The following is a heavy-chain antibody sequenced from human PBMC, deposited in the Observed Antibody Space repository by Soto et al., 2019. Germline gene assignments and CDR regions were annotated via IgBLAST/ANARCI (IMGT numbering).Heavy chain of an antibody. J-gene: IGHJ5*01. CDR2: IIPVFGTA. D-gene: IGHD1-26*01. V-gene: IGHV1-69*01. CDR1: GGVFRNYA. Sequence: QVQLVQSGAEVKKPGSSVKVSCKASGGVFRNYAINWVRQAPGQGLEWMGGIIPVFGTADYPQKFQGRVTIYGDESTTTAYMGLTSLKTEDTAVYFCARDRWGSYSFDSWGQGTLVTVAS. CDR3: ARDRWGSYSFDS.